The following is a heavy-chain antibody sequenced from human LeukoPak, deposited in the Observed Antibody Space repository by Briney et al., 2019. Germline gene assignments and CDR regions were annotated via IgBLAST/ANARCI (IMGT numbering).Heavy chain of an antibody. CDR1: GFTFSSYA. V-gene: IGHV3-33*08. J-gene: IGHJ3*02. Sequence: GGSLRLSCAASGFTFSSYAMSWVRQAPGKGLEWVAVIWYDGSNKYYADSVKGRFTISRDNSKNTLYLQMNSLRAEDTAVYYCARDSIAVAGIDIWGQGTMVTVSS. CDR3: ARDSIAVAGIDI. CDR2: IWYDGSNK. D-gene: IGHD6-19*01.